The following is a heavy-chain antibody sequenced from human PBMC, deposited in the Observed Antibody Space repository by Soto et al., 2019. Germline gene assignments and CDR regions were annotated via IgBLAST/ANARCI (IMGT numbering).Heavy chain of an antibody. Sequence: SETLSLTCTVSGGSFSSGGYYWSWIRQLPGKGLEWIGYIYYSGSTYYNPSLKSRFTISLDTSKNQFSLKLSSVTAADTAVYFCARAYRINGWSDYFFDYWGQGTLVTVSS. D-gene: IGHD6-19*01. V-gene: IGHV4-30-4*08. CDR2: IYYSGST. J-gene: IGHJ4*02. CDR3: ARAYRINGWSDYFFDY. CDR1: GGSFSSGGYY.